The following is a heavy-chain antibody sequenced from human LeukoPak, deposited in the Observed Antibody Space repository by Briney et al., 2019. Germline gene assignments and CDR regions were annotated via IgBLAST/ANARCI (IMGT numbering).Heavy chain of an antibody. CDR2: INSDGSGT. V-gene: IGHV3-74*01. CDR3: TRVFAGDEYSSSGY. D-gene: IGHD6-13*01. J-gene: IGHJ4*02. Sequence: GGSLRLSCAASGFTVSSNYMSWVRQAPGKGLVWVSRINSDGSGTTYADSVKGRFTVSRDNAKNTLYLQMNSLRVEDTAMYYCTRVFAGDEYSSSGYWGQGTLATVSS. CDR1: GFTVSSNY.